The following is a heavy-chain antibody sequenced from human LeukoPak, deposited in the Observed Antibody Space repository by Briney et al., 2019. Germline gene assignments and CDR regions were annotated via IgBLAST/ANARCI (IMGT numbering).Heavy chain of an antibody. CDR3: AREKGYYDSSGYVDY. Sequence: GGSLRLSCAASGFTFSSYAMHWVRQAPGKGLEWVAVISYDGSNKYYADSVKGRFTISRDNSKNTLYLQMNSLRAEDTAVYYCAREKGYYDSSGYVDYWGQGTLVTVSS. CDR2: ISYDGSNK. D-gene: IGHD3-22*01. CDR1: GFTFSSYA. J-gene: IGHJ4*02. V-gene: IGHV3-30*04.